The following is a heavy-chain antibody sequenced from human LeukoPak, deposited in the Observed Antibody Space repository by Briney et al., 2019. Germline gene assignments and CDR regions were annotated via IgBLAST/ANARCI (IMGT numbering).Heavy chain of an antibody. CDR2: ISSSGSTI. Sequence: PGESLRLSCAASGFTFSDYYMSWIRQAPGKGLEWVSYISSSGSTIYYADSVKGRFTISRDNAKNSLYLQMNSLRAEDTAVYYCARYSRSWYVPIFDYWGQGTLVTVSS. CDR1: GFTFSDYY. V-gene: IGHV3-11*01. J-gene: IGHJ4*02. D-gene: IGHD6-13*01. CDR3: ARYSRSWYVPIFDY.